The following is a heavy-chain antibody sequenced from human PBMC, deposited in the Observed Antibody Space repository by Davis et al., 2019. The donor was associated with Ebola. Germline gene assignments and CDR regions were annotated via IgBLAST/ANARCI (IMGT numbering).Heavy chain of an antibody. CDR2: IYSDDST. J-gene: IGHJ5*02. CDR1: GFIVSSNY. V-gene: IGHV3-53*01. CDR3: ARGGSSWYAETNWFDP. D-gene: IGHD6-13*01. Sequence: GGSLRLSCAASGFIVSSNYMSWVRQAPGKGLEWVSVIYSDDSTYYADSVKGRFTISRDNSKNTLYLQMNSLRAEDTAVYYCARGGSSWYAETNWFDPWGQGSLVTVSS.